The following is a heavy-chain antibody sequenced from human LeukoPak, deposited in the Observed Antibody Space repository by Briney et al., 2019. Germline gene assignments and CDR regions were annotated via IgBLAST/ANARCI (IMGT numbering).Heavy chain of an antibody. Sequence: SETLSLTCTVSGGSISSSSYYWGWIRQPPGKGLEWIGSIYYSGSTYYNPSLKSRVTISVDTSKNQFSLKLSSVTAADTAVYYCAPLGGDWNEYWGQGTLVTVSS. CDR1: GGSISSSSYY. D-gene: IGHD1-1*01. CDR2: IYYSGST. V-gene: IGHV4-39*07. J-gene: IGHJ4*02. CDR3: APLGGDWNEY.